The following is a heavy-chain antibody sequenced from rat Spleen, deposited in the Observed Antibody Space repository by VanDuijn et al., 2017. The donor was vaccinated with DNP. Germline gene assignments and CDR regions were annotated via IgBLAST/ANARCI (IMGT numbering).Heavy chain of an antibody. CDR2: INQDSNLI. CDR1: GFNFNDYW. D-gene: IGHD1-11*01. Sequence: EVKLVESGGGLVQPGRVLKLSCVASGFNFNDYWMGWVRQAPGKGLEWIGEINQDSNLINYTPSLKDKFTISRDNAQSTLYLQMSRLGSEDTAIYYCVREAEGINYWGQGVMVTVSS. J-gene: IGHJ2*01. CDR3: VREAEGINY. V-gene: IGHV4-2*01.